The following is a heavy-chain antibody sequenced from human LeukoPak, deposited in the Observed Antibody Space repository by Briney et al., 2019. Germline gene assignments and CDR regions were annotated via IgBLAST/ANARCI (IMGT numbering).Heavy chain of an antibody. CDR2: INPDGRDT. V-gene: IGHV3-7*01. J-gene: IGHJ1*01. CDR1: GFTFNRCW. CDR3: PAWGDTPADYFHR. D-gene: IGHD2-21*02. Sequence: GGSLRLSCVVSGFTFNRCWMNWVRQAPGKGLEWVAHINPDGRDTYYVDSVKGRFTISRDNAENSMYLQMNSLRVEDTAVYYCPAWGDTPADYFHRWGQATLVTVS.